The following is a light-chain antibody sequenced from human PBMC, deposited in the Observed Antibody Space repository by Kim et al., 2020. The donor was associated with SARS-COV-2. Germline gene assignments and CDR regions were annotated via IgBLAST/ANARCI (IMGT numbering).Light chain of an antibody. Sequence: QSVLTQPPSASGTPGQRVTISCSGSSSNVASNTVDWYQQLPGTAPKLLIYSNNQRPSGVPDRFSGSKPGTSASLAISGLQSEDEAHYYCAVWDDSLNGVVFGGGTQLAVL. V-gene: IGLV1-44*01. CDR1: SSNVASNT. CDR2: SNN. CDR3: AVWDDSLNGVV. J-gene: IGLJ2*01.